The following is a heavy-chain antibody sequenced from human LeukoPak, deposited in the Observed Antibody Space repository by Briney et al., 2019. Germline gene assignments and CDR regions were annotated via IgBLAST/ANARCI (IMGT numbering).Heavy chain of an antibody. CDR2: IKQDGSEK. D-gene: IGHD4-17*01. Sequence: GGSLRLSCAASGFTFSDYYMSWIRQAPGKGLEWVANIKQDGSEKYYVDSVKGRFTISRDNAKNSLYLQMNSLRAEDTAVYYCARDAGDYSFDYWGQGTLVTVSS. CDR3: ARDAGDYSFDY. J-gene: IGHJ4*02. CDR1: GFTFSDYY. V-gene: IGHV3-7*01.